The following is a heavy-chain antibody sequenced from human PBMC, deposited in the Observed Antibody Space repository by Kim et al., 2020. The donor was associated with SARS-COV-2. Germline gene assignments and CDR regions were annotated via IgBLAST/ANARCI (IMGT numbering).Heavy chain of an antibody. D-gene: IGHD4-17*01. J-gene: IGHJ4*02. Sequence: ADSVKGRFTISRDNSKNTLYLQMNSLRAEDTAVYYCAKGNDYGGNYYFDSWGQGTLVTVSS. V-gene: IGHV3-23*01. CDR3: AKGNDYGGNYYFDS.